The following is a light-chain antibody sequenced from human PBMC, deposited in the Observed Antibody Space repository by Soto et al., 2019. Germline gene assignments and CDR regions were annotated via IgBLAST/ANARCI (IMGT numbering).Light chain of an antibody. V-gene: IGKV3-20*01. CDR1: HSVSSTY. CDR3: QQYDSSPRT. J-gene: IGKJ1*01. CDR2: GAS. Sequence: EIVLTQSPGTLSLSPGERATLSCRASHSVSSTYLAWYQQNRGQAPRLLISGASSRAADIPDRFSGSGSGTDFTLTINRLEPEDFAVYYCQQYDSSPRTFGQGTKVDIK.